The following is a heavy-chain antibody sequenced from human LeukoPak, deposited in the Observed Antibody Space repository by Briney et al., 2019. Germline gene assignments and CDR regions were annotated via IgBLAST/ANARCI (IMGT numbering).Heavy chain of an antibody. J-gene: IGHJ6*03. CDR2: INHSGST. CDR1: GGSFSGYY. Sequence: SETLSLTCAVYGGSFSGYYWSWIRQPPGKGLEWIGEINHSGSTNYNPSLKSRVTISVDTSKNQFSLKLSSVTAADTAVYYCARGVRVTTGKGYYYYYMDVWGKGTTVTISS. V-gene: IGHV4-34*01. CDR3: ARGVRVTTGKGYYYYYMDV. D-gene: IGHD2-21*02.